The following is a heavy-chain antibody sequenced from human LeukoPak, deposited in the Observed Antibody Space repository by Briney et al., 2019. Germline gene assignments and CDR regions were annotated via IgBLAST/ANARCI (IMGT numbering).Heavy chain of an antibody. V-gene: IGHV3-74*01. CDR2: INSDGSST. D-gene: IGHD6-6*01. Sequence: GGSLRLSCAASGFTLSSYWMHWVRQAPGKGLVWVSRINSDGSSTSYADSVKGRFTISRDNAKNTLYLHMSSLRAEDTAVYYCVKDLRSGIAARPDFYYGLDVWGQGTTVTVSS. CDR3: VKDLRSGIAARPDFYYGLDV. CDR1: GFTLSSYW. J-gene: IGHJ6*02.